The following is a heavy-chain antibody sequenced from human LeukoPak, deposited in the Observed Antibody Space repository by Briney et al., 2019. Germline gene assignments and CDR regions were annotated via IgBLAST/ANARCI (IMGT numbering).Heavy chain of an antibody. CDR1: GDSVSSSSAA. Sequence: SQTLSLTCAISGDSVSSSSAAWNWIRQSPSRGLEWLGRTYYRSKWYNDYAVSVKSRITINPDTSQNQFSLQLNSVTPEDTAVYYCARAASPYYYGSGSYYSRFDYWGQGTLVTVSS. V-gene: IGHV6-1*01. CDR2: TYYRSKWYN. CDR3: ARAASPYYYGSGSYYSRFDY. J-gene: IGHJ4*02. D-gene: IGHD3-10*01.